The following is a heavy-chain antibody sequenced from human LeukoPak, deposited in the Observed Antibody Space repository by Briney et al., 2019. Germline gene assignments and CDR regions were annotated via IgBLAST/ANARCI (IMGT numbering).Heavy chain of an antibody. Sequence: SETLSLTCTVSGGSISSYYWSWIRQPPGKGLEWIGYIYYSGSTNYNPSLKSRVTISVDTSKNQFSLKLSSVTAADTAVYYCARYGSSGYYFPAEYFQHWGQGTLVTVSS. CDR3: ARYGSSGYYFPAEYFQH. CDR2: IYYSGST. V-gene: IGHV4-59*01. CDR1: GGSISSYY. J-gene: IGHJ1*01. D-gene: IGHD3-22*01.